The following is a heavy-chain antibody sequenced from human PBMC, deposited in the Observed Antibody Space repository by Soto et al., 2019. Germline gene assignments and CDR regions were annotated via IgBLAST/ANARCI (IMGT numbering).Heavy chain of an antibody. Sequence: ASVKVSCKAYDFSFISHGISWVRQAPGQGLEWMGWISLYNGNTNYAQQFQGRVTMTTDTSTSTAYMELRSLRSDDTAMYFCAIYHLELFRFDYWGQGILVTVSS. CDR3: AIYHLELFRFDY. V-gene: IGHV1-18*04. CDR2: ISLYNGNT. J-gene: IGHJ4*02. CDR1: DFSFISHG. D-gene: IGHD2-2*01.